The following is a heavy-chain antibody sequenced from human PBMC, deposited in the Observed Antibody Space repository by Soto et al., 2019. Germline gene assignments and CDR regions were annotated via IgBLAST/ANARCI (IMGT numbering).Heavy chain of an antibody. CDR2: TYYRSKWNT. Sequence: QHLSLTGAISGDPVSSNSAALNWTRQSPSRGLEWLGRTYYRSKWNTDYAVSVNSRITISPDTSKTQFSLQLKSVTPEDTGVYYCARDYYESGGYFDCWGQGNLVTVSS. V-gene: IGHV6-1*01. J-gene: IGHJ4*02. CDR3: ARDYYESGGYFDC. CDR1: GDPVSSNSAA. D-gene: IGHD3-22*01.